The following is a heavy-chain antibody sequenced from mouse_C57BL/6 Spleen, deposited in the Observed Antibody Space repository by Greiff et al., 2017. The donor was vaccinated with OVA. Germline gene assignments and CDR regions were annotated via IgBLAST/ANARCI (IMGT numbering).Heavy chain of an antibody. J-gene: IGHJ1*03. Sequence: QVHVKQPGAELVRPGTSVKLSCKASGYTFTSYWMHWVKQRPGQGLEWIGVIDPSDSYTNYNQKFKGKATLTVDTSSSTAYMQLSSLTSEDSAVYYCASYDYYWYFDVWGTGTTVTVSS. CDR3: ASYDYYWYFDV. D-gene: IGHD2-4*01. CDR1: GYTFTSYW. V-gene: IGHV1-59*01. CDR2: IDPSDSYT.